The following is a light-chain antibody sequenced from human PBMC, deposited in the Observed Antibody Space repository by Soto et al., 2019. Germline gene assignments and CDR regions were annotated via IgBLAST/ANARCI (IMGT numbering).Light chain of an antibody. CDR3: HQYGSSPYT. CDR2: GAS. V-gene: IGKV3-20*01. Sequence: EIVLTQSPGTLSLSPGERATLSCRASQSVSSNYLTWYQQKPGQTPRLLIYGASSRATGIPDRFSGSGYGTDFTLTISRLETEEFAVYYCHQYGSSPYTFGQGTKLAIK. J-gene: IGKJ2*01. CDR1: QSVSSNY.